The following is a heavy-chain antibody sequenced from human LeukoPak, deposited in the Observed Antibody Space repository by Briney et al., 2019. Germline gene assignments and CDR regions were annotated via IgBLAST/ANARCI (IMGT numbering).Heavy chain of an antibody. Sequence: GGSLRLSCAASGFTFSDYYMSWIRQAPGKGLEWVSYISSSGSTIYYADSVKGRFTISRDNSKNTLYLQMNSLRAEDTAVYYCAKRFSDCGSTTCYSRFDYWGQGTLVTISS. J-gene: IGHJ4*02. D-gene: IGHD2-2*01. CDR2: ISSSGSTI. CDR3: AKRFSDCGSTTCYSRFDY. V-gene: IGHV3-11*01. CDR1: GFTFSDYY.